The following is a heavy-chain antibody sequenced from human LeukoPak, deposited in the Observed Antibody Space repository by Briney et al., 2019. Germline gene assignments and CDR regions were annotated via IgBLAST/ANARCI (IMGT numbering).Heavy chain of an antibody. D-gene: IGHD2-2*01. J-gene: IGHJ4*02. Sequence: PSETLSLTCTVSGGSISSYYWSWIRQPPGKGLEWIGYIYYSGSTNYNPSLKSRVTISVDTSKNQFSLKLSSVTAADTAVYYCAREYCSSTSCHNQAFDYWGQGTLVTVSS. V-gene: IGHV4-59*01. CDR1: GGSISSYY. CDR2: IYYSGST. CDR3: AREYCSSTSCHNQAFDY.